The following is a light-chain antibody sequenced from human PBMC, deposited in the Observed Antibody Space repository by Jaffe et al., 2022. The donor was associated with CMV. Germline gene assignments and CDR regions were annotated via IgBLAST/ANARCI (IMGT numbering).Light chain of an antibody. V-gene: IGLV3-1*01. CDR3: QAWDSNTVV. CDR2: QDV. J-gene: IGLJ2*01. Sequence: SFELTQSLPVSVSPGQTASISCSGDGLGDRYAFWYQKKAGQSPVLVIYQDVKRPSGIPERFSGSSSGNTATLTISGTQALDEADYYCQAWDSNTVVFGGGTKLTVL. CDR1: GLGDRY.